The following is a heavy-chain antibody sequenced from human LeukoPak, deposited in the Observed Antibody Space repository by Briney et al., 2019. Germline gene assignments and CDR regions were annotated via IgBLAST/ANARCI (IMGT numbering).Heavy chain of an antibody. D-gene: IGHD3-16*01. CDR2: ISKSGDHT. V-gene: IGHV3-23*01. CDR1: GFTFSSYG. CDR3: ATSWGPDTSAFRWGRDGMDV. Sequence: PGRSLRLSCAASGFTFSSYGMHWVRQAPGKGLEWVSAISKSGDHTYYAASAKGRFTIYRDNSKNTQYLQMNSLRAEDTAVYYCATSWGPDTSAFRWGRDGMDVWGQGTTVIVS. J-gene: IGHJ6*02.